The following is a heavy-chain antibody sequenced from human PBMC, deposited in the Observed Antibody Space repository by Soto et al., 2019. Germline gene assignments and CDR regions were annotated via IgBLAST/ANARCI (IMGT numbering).Heavy chain of an antibody. CDR3: ARDRAPGEMATTFDY. V-gene: IGHV3-74*01. CDR2: ISIDGSST. J-gene: IGHJ4*02. Sequence: GGSLRLSCAASGFSFDNYWMHWVRQSPGKGLVWVSRISIDGSSTNYADSVKGRFTISRDNAKKTLYLLMHSLRAEDTAVYYCARDRAPGEMATTFDYWGLGTLVTVSS. CDR1: GFSFDNYW.